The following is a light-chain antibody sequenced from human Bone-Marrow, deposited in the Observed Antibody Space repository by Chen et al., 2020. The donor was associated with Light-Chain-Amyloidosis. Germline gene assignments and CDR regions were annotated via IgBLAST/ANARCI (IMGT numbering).Light chain of an antibody. V-gene: IGLV1-51*01. J-gene: IGLJ3*02. CDR1: IANIKNNF. CDR2: DNN. CDR3: ETWDRSLSDVV. Sequence: QSVLTQPPSVSAAPGQTVTISCSGSIANIKNNFVSWCQQLPGSAPKLLIHDNNKRPSGIPDRFSGSKSGTSATLGITGLQTADEADYYCETWDRSLSDVVLGGGTKLTVI.